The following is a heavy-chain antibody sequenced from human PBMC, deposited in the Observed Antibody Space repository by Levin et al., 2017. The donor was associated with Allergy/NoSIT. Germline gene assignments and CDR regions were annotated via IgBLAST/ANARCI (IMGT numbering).Heavy chain of an antibody. CDR3: AREEYYNSNLVFDY. CDR1: GFTFDDHT. D-gene: IGHD3-22*01. V-gene: IGHV3-43*01. J-gene: IGHJ4*02. Sequence: AGGSLRLSCLASGFTFDDHTMHWVRQAPGKGLEWVSLISWDGTTTYYADSVQGRFTLSRDNSKNSLYLQMNSLRTEDTALYYCAREEYYNSNLVFDYWGQGTLVTVSS. CDR2: ISWDGTTT.